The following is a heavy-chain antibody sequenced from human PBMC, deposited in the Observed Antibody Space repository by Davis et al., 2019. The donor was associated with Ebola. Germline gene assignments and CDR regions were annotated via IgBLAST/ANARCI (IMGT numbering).Heavy chain of an antibody. V-gene: IGHV4-59*01. CDR1: GGSISSYY. J-gene: IGHJ4*02. D-gene: IGHD5-12*01. CDR3: AGGVATAVFDY. Sequence: MPSETLSLTCTVSGGSISSYYWSWIRQPPGKGLEWIGYIYYSGSTNYNPSLKSRVTISVDTSKTQFSLKLSSVTAADTAVYYCAGGVATAVFDYWGQGTLVTVSS. CDR2: IYYSGST.